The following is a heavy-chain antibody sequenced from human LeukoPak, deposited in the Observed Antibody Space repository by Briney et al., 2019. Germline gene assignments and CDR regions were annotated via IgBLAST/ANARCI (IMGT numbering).Heavy chain of an antibody. D-gene: IGHD5-18*01. Sequence: SETLSLTCAVYGGSFSGYYWSWIRQPPGKGLEWIGEINHSGSTNYDPSLKSRVTISVDTSKNQFSLKLSSVTAADTAVYYCARRRGYSYGHGDFVTDYWGQGTLVTVSS. J-gene: IGHJ4*02. CDR2: INHSGST. CDR3: ARRRGYSYGHGDFVTDY. V-gene: IGHV4-34*01. CDR1: GGSFSGYY.